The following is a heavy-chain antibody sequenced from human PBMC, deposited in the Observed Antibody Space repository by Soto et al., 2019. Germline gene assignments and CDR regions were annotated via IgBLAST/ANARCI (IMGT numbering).Heavy chain of an antibody. J-gene: IGHJ4*02. CDR1: GYTFTSYD. CDR2: MNPNSGNT. V-gene: IGHV1-8*01. D-gene: IGHD1-26*01. Sequence: QVQLVQSGAEVKKPGASVKVSCKASGYTFTSYDINGGRQATGQGLEWMGWMNPNSGNTGYAQKFQGRVTMTRNTSISTAYMELSSLRSEDTAVYYCARVMRVGATAYYFDYWGQGTLVTVSS. CDR3: ARVMRVGATAYYFDY.